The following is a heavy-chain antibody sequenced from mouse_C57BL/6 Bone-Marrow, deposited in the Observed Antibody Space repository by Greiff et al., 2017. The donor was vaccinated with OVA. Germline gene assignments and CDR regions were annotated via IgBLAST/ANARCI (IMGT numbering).Heavy chain of an antibody. CDR3: AQAGKARGAWFAY. CDR1: GFSLSTSNMG. CDR2: IWWNDDK. D-gene: IGHD4-1*01. J-gene: IGHJ3*01. V-gene: IGHV8-5*01. Sequence: QVTLKESGPGLLQPSQTLSLTCSFSGFSLSTSNMGIGWIRQPSGMGLEWLVHIWWNDDKYYNPSLKSRLTISKDTSNNQVLLKSTSVDAADTATYYCAQAGKARGAWFAYWGQGTLVTVSA.